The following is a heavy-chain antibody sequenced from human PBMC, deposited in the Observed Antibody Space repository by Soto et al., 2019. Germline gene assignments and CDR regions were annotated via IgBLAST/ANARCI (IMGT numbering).Heavy chain of an antibody. J-gene: IGHJ1*01. CDR2: IDPSNGDT. CDR1: GYTFAGYY. D-gene: IGHD3-22*01. CDR3: AREGTYYYGSSGYYYEK. V-gene: IGHV1-2*02. Sequence: ASVKVSCKASGYTFAGYYIHWMRQAPGQGLEWMGWIDPSNGDTNYAQKFQDGVTLTRDTSISTAYMELSRLRSDDTAVYYCAREGTYYYGSSGYYYEKWGQGTLVTVSS.